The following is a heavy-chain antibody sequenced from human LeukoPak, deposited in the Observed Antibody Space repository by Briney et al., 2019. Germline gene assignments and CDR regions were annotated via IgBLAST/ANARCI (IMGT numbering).Heavy chain of an antibody. D-gene: IGHD3-16*02. J-gene: IGHJ4*02. CDR3: ARDWPVSFDY. CDR2: IRPDGSEK. V-gene: IGHV3-7*01. CDR1: GFTFTNYW. Sequence: GSLRLSCAASGFTFTNYWMSWVRQAPGKGLEWVASIRPDGSEKYYVDSVKGRFTISRDNAKTSLYLQMNSLRAEDTAVYNCARDWPVSFDYWGQGTLVTVSS.